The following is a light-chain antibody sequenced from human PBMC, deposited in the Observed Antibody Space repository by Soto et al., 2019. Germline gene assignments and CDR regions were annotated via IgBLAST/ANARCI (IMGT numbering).Light chain of an antibody. CDR1: QSVSSN. V-gene: IGKV3-15*01. CDR3: QQYNNWPPWT. J-gene: IGKJ1*01. Sequence: DMVMTQTPATLSVSPGERATLACMASQSVSSNLAWYQHKPGQAPRLLIYGASTRATGIPARFSGSGSGTEFTLTISSLQSEDFAVYYCQQYNNWPPWTFGQGTKVDI. CDR2: GAS.